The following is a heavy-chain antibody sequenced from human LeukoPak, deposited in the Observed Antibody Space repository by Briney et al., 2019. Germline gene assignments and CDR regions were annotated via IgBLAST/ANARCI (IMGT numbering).Heavy chain of an antibody. Sequence: ASVKVSCKASGGTFSSYAISWVRQAPGQGLEWMGGIIPIFGTASYAQKFQGRVTITADESTSTAYMELSSLRSEDTAVYYCARGYCSSTSCFNNWFDPWGQGTLVTVSS. V-gene: IGHV1-69*01. CDR1: GGTFSSYA. CDR3: ARGYCSSTSCFNNWFDP. J-gene: IGHJ5*02. D-gene: IGHD2-2*01. CDR2: IIPIFGTA.